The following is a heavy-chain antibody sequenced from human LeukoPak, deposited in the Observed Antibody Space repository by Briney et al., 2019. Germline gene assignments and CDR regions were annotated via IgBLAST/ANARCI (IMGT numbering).Heavy chain of an antibody. Sequence: PSETLSLTCAVYGGSFSGYYWSWIRQPPGKGLEWIGEINHSGSTNYNPSLKSRVTISVDTSKNQFSLKLSSVTAADTAVYYCARGPPHYDFWSGYSYFDYWGQGTLVTVSS. J-gene: IGHJ4*02. V-gene: IGHV4-34*01. CDR3: ARGPPHYDFWSGYSYFDY. D-gene: IGHD3-3*01. CDR2: INHSGST. CDR1: GGSFSGYY.